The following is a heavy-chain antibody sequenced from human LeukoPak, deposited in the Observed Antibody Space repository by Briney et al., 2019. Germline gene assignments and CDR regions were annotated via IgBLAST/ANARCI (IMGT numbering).Heavy chain of an antibody. J-gene: IGHJ4*02. CDR3: AAQNRVSITWYAF. Sequence: SVKVSCKASGGTFSSYTITWVRQAPGQGLEWMGGIIPIFGTANYAQKFQGRVTITADESTSTAYMELSSLTSGDTAVYYCAAQNRVSITWYAFWGQGTLVTVSS. D-gene: IGHD6-13*01. V-gene: IGHV1-69*01. CDR1: GGTFSSYT. CDR2: IIPIFGTA.